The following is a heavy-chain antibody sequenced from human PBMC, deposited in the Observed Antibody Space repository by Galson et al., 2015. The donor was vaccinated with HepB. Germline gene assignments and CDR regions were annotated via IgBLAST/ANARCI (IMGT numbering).Heavy chain of an antibody. CDR2: ISYDGGST. J-gene: IGHJ4*02. V-gene: IGHV3-23*01. Sequence: SLRLSCAASGFTFSSYSMNWVRQAPDKGLEWVSGISYDGGSTYYADSVKGRFTISRDNSKNTLYLQMNSLRAEDTALYYCAKDAFSYYGSGSYDYWGQGTLVTVSS. D-gene: IGHD3-10*01. CDR3: AKDAFSYYGSGSYDY. CDR1: GFTFSSYS.